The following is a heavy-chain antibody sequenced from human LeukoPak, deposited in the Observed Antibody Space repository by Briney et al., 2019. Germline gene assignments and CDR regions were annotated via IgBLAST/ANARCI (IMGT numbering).Heavy chain of an antibody. CDR1: GFTFSSYA. V-gene: IGHV3-23*01. D-gene: IGHD6-13*01. Sequence: PGGSLRLSCAASGFTFSSYAMSWVRQAPGKGLEWGSAISGSGGRTYYADSVKGRFTISRDNSKNTRYLPMTSLRAEDTAGYYCANRGTAAAYWGQGTLVTVSS. J-gene: IGHJ4*02. CDR3: ANRGTAAAY. CDR2: ISGSGGRT.